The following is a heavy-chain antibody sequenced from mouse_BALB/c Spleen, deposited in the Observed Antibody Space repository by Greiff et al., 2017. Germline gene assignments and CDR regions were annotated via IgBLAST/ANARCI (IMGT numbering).Heavy chain of an antibody. CDR1: GFTFSSFG. J-gene: IGHJ2*01. CDR3: AREGGGFDY. V-gene: IGHV5-17*02. Sequence: EVHLVESGGGLVQPGGSRKLSCAASGFTFSSFGMHWVRQAPEKGLEWVAYISSGSSTIYYADTVKGRFTISRDNPKNTLFLQMTSLRSEDTAMYYCAREGGGFDYWGQGTTLTVSS. CDR2: ISSGSSTI.